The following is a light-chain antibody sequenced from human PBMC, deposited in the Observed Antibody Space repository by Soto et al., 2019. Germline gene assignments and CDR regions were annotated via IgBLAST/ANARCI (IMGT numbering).Light chain of an antibody. CDR3: LQDYSLPWT. J-gene: IGKJ1*01. CDR2: GAF. Sequence: AIQMTQSPASLSASVGDRLTITCRASQDVINNVGWYQQKPGKAHKFLIYGAFSLETGIPSRFSGSGYGTEFTLTINSLLPEDFATYFCLQDYSLPWTVGQGTKVEV. V-gene: IGKV1-6*01. CDR1: QDVINN.